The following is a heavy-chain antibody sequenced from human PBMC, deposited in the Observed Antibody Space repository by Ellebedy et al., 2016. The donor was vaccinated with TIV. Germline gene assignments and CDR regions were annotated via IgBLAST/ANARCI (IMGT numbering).Heavy chain of an antibody. V-gene: IGHV3-33*01. D-gene: IGHD4-23*01. CDR1: GFSFSSYG. Sequence: GESLKISCAASGFSFSSYGMHWVRQSPGKGLEWMAFIWYDGTDESYEESVEGRFRISRDNSKNTLYLHMKSLRTEDTAIYYCDRDSRGRWTPFDHWGQGTVVAVSS. J-gene: IGHJ4*02. CDR3: DRDSRGRWTPFDH. CDR2: IWYDGTDE.